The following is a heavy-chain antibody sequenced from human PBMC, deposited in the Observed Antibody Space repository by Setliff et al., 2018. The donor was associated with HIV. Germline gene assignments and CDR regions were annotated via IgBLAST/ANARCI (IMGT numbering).Heavy chain of an antibody. Sequence: PGGSLRLSCAASGFSLSDYYMNWIRQAPGKGLEWISQISRYGNNMYYADSVKGRFTISRDASKSSMYLQMNSLKSEDTAVYYCVGLRYYADGAWHGGDYWGQGSLVTVSS. CDR1: GFSLSDYY. J-gene: IGHJ4*02. D-gene: IGHD2-8*01. V-gene: IGHV3-11*01. CDR2: ISRYGNNM. CDR3: VGLRYYADGAWHGGDY.